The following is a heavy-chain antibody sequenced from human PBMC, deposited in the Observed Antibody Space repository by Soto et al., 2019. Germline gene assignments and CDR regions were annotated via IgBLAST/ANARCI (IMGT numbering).Heavy chain of an antibody. CDR3: ARDKAVVPAAFDY. V-gene: IGHV1-2*02. CDR1: GDTFTGYY. CDR2: INPHSGDT. Sequence: ASVKVSCKTSGDTFTGYYMHWVRQAPGQGLEWMGWINPHSGDTDYAQTFQGRVTMTRDTSISTAYMELSRLRSNDTAVYYCARDKAVVPAAFDYWGQGTLVTVSS. J-gene: IGHJ4*02. D-gene: IGHD2-2*01.